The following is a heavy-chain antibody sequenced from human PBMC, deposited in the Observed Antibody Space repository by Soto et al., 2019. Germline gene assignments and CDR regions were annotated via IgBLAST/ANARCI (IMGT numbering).Heavy chain of an antibody. CDR3: ASGDSGDNTLFDN. J-gene: IGHJ4*02. CDR2: IWYDGSNK. V-gene: IGHV3-33*01. Sequence: QVQLVESGGGVVQPGRSLRLSCGASGFTFSSYGMHWVRQAPGKGLEWVAVIWYDGSNKYYADSVKGRFTISRDNSKNTLYLRMNSLTAEDTAVYYFASGDSGDNTLFDNWGQGTLVTVSS. D-gene: IGHD4-17*01. CDR1: GFTFSSYG.